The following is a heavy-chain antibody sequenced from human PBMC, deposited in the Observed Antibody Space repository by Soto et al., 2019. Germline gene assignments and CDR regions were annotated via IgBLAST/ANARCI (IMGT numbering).Heavy chain of an antibody. V-gene: IGHV5-51*01. CDR3: ARHGPFYGSGTYYYYGMDV. Sequence: PGESLKISCKGSGYSFTSYWIGWVRQMPGKGLEWMGIIYPGDSDTRYSPSFQGQVTISADKSISTAYLQWSSLKASDTAMYYCARHGPFYGSGTYYYYGMDVWGQGTTVTVSS. CDR1: GYSFTSYW. CDR2: IYPGDSDT. J-gene: IGHJ6*02. D-gene: IGHD3-10*01.